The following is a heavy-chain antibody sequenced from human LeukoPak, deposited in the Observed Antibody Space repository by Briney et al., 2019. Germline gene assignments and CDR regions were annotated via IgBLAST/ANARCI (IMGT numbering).Heavy chain of an antibody. CDR3: ARGGIGWYDAFDI. CDR2: TYYRSKWYN. J-gene: IGHJ3*02. D-gene: IGHD6-19*01. CDR1: GDSVSSNSAA. V-gene: IGHV6-1*01. Sequence: SQTLSLTCAISGDSVSSNSAAWNWIRQSPLRGLEWLARTYYRSKWYNDYAVSVKSRITINPDTSKNQFSLQLNSVTPEDTGVYYCARGGIGWYDAFDIWGQGTMVTVSS.